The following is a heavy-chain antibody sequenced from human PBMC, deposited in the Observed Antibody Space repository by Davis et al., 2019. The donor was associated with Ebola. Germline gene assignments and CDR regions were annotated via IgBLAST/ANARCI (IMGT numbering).Heavy chain of an antibody. J-gene: IGHJ5*02. CDR3: AKPPLYGDYFFGWFDP. CDR2: ISGSGGST. D-gene: IGHD4-17*01. V-gene: IGHV3-23*01. Sequence: GGSLRLSCAASGFTFSSYAMSWVRQAPGKGLEWVSAISGSGGSTYYADSVKGRFTIPRDNSKNPLYLQMNRLRAEDTAVYYCAKPPLYGDYFFGWFDPWGQGTLVTVSS. CDR1: GFTFSSYA.